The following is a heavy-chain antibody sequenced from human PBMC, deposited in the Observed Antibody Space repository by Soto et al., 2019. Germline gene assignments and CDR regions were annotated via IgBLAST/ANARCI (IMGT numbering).Heavy chain of an antibody. V-gene: IGHV4-59*08. CDR2: IYYSGST. CDR1: GGSIRSYY. CDR3: ARHRPGSGGSCYDY. Sequence: SETLSLTCTVSGGSIRSYYWSWIRQPPGKGLEWIGYIYYSGSTNYNPSLKSRVTISVDTSKNQFSLKLNSVTAADTAVYYCARHRPGSGGSCYDYWGQGTLVTVS. D-gene: IGHD2-15*01. J-gene: IGHJ4*02.